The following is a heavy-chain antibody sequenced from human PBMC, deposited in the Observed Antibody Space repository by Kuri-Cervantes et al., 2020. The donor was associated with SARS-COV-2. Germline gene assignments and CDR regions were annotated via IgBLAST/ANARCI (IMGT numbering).Heavy chain of an antibody. CDR2: ISYDGSNK. CDR1: GFTFSSYA. Sequence: GESLKISCAASGFTFSSYAMHWVRQAPGKGLEWVAVISYDGSNKYYADSVKGRFTISRDNSKNTLYLQMNSLRAEDTAVYYCARGEVVVAATHYYYYYGMDVWGQGATVTVSS. D-gene: IGHD2-15*01. CDR3: ARGEVVVAATHYYYYYGMDV. J-gene: IGHJ6*02. V-gene: IGHV3-30-3*01.